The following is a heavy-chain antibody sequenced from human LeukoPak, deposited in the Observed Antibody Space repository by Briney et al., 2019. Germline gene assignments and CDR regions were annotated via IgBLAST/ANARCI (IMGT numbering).Heavy chain of an antibody. CDR1: GFSFSGSA. Sequence: GGSLRLSCAASGFSFSGSAMHWVRQASGKGLEWVGRITSKCSSKATGDAASGKGSFTIARDETKKSAHLKMNRLKTEDRSVCYCTRQVRLIATHSFDPWGPGNLVTVSS. CDR2: ITSKCSSKAT. V-gene: IGHV3-73*01. D-gene: IGHD1-26*01. CDR3: TRQVRLIATHSFDP. J-gene: IGHJ5*02.